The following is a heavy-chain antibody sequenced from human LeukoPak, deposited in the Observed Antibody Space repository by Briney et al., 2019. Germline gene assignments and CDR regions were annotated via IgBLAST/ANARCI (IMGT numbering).Heavy chain of an antibody. J-gene: IGHJ4*02. CDR1: GFTFEKYA. CDR2: FSLDSDRI. CDR3: VKDLEPGGSGN. D-gene: IGHD3-10*01. V-gene: IGHV3-9*01. Sequence: GGSLRLSCEVSGFTFEKYAMHWVRQAPGKGLEWASGFSLDSDRIDYADSVKGRFTTSRDKAKNSLYLQMNSLRAEDTAFYYCVKDLEPGGSGNWGQGTPVIVSS.